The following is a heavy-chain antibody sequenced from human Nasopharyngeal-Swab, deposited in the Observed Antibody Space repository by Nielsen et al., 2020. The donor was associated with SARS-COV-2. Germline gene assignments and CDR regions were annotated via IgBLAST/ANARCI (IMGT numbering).Heavy chain of an antibody. CDR2: INSDGSST. V-gene: IGHV3-74*01. Sequence: GESLNISCAASGFTFSSYWLHWVRQAPGKGLVWVSRINSDGSSTSYADSVKGRFTISRDNAKNTLYLQMNSLRAEDTAVYYCARVGYSSSPGGWFDPWGQGTLVTVSS. CDR1: GFTFSSYW. CDR3: ARVGYSSSPGGWFDP. J-gene: IGHJ5*02. D-gene: IGHD6-6*01.